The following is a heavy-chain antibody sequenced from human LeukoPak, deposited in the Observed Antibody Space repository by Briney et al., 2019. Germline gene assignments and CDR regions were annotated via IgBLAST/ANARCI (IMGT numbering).Heavy chain of an antibody. D-gene: IGHD3-10*01. CDR2: IYYSGST. V-gene: IGHV4-59*01. CDR3: ARAPSLWSGEDV. J-gene: IGHJ6*02. Sequence: SETLSLTCTVSGASISSYYWSWIRQPPGKGPEWIGYIYYSGSTNYNPSLKSRVTISVDTSKNQFSLKLSSVTAADTAVYYCARAPSLWSGEDVWGQGTTVTVSS. CDR1: GASISSYY.